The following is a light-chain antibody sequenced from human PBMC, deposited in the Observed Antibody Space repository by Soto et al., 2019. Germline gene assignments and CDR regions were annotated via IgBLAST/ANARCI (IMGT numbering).Light chain of an antibody. J-gene: IGKJ1*01. CDR2: DAS. Sequence: DIQMTQSPSTLSASVGDRVPITCRANQSLSTWLAWYQQKPGKAPKLLISDASTLESGVPSRFSGSGSGTEFTLTITSLLPDDFATYYCQQYKTFSPWTFGQGTRVEPK. V-gene: IGKV1-5*01. CDR3: QQYKTFSPWT. CDR1: QSLSTW.